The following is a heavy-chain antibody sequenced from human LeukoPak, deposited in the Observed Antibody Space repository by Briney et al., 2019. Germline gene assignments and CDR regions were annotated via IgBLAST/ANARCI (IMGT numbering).Heavy chain of an antibody. J-gene: IGHJ4*02. V-gene: IGHV3-30*02. CDR3: AKNYGFDY. CDR2: IRYDGSDK. D-gene: IGHD3-10*01. CDR1: GFTFSSYG. Sequence: PGGSLRLSCAASGFTFSSYGMHWVRQAPGKGLEWVAFIRYDGSDKYYADSVKGRFTVSRDNSKNTLYLQMNSLRVEDTAVYYCAKNYGFDYWGQGTLVTVSS.